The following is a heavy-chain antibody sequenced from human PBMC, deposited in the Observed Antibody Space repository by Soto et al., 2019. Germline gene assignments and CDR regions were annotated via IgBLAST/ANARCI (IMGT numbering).Heavy chain of an antibody. CDR2: ISNSGDT. J-gene: IGHJ6*02. CDR1: GFTFSSYA. CDR3: TKPKYRGVVVNV. Sequence: EQLLESGGALVQPGGSLRLSCAASGFTFSSYAIYWVRQAPGKGLEWVSTISNSGDTYYADSVEGRFTISRDNSKDTLYLQMNSVRAEDTAVYYCTKPKYRGVVVNVWGQGPTVTVSS. V-gene: IGHV3-23*01. D-gene: IGHD3-10*01.